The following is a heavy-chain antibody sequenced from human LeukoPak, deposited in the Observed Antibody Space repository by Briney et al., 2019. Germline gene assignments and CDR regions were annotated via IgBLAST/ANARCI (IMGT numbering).Heavy chain of an antibody. Sequence: SETLSLTCTVSGGSISSYYWSWIRQPAGKGLEWIGRIYTSGSTNYNPSLKSRVTMSIDTSKNQFSLNLTSVTAADTAVYYCAREKVTGDLYYFDSWGQGTLVTVSS. V-gene: IGHV4-4*07. CDR2: IYTSGST. CDR1: GGSISSYY. CDR3: AREKVTGDLYYFDS. J-gene: IGHJ4*02. D-gene: IGHD7-27*01.